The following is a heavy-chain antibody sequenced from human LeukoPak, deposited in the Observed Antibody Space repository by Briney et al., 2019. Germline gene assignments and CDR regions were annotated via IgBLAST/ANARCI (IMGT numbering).Heavy chain of an antibody. V-gene: IGHV4-4*07. J-gene: IGHJ4*02. D-gene: IGHD3-22*01. CDR1: SDSINSYH. CDR3: ARDDSSRDDSGAYHH. CDR2: VHVSGST. Sequence: KASETLSLTCTVSSDSINSYHWAWIRQAAGKRLEWVGRVHVSGSTNYNPSLRSRVAISLDKSKNQFSLRLSSLTVADTAVYYCARDDSSRDDSGAYHHWGQGILVTVSS.